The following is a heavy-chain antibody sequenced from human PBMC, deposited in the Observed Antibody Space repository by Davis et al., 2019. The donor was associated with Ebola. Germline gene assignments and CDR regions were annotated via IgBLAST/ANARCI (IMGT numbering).Heavy chain of an antibody. J-gene: IGHJ6*02. CDR3: ARVRDSSGAYGMDV. Sequence: PGGSLRLSCAASGFTLSSYWMHWVRQAPGKGLEWVSVTYSGGSTYYADSVKGRITISRDNSKNEVHLQMNSLRAEDTAVYYCARVRDSSGAYGMDVWGQGTTVTVSS. V-gene: IGHV3-53*01. CDR1: GFTLSSYW. CDR2: TYSGGST. D-gene: IGHD3-10*01.